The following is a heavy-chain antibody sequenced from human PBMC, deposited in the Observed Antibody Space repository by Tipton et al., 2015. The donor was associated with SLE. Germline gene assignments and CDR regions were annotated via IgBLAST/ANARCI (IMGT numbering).Heavy chain of an antibody. CDR1: GGSIGYNY. Sequence: TLSLTCSVSGGSIGYNYWNWIRQPPGKGLEWIGYVFYSGSTNYNPSFRGRVTMSVDTSKNQFSLKLSSVTAADTAVYYCARVPFYYYYYMDVWGKGTTVTVSS. V-gene: IGHV4-59*01. CDR2: VFYSGST. J-gene: IGHJ6*03. CDR3: ARVPFYYYYYMDV.